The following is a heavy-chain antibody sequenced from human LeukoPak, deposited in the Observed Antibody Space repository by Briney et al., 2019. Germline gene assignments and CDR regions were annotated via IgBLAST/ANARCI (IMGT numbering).Heavy chain of an antibody. V-gene: IGHV4-39*07. CDR1: GGSISSSSYY. D-gene: IGHD3-22*01. Sequence: SETLSLTCTVSGGSISSSSYYWGWIRQPPGKGLEWIGSIYYSGSTYYNPSLKSRVTISVDTSKNQFSLKLSSVTAADTAVYYCARGTSSGYFQLYFDYWGQGTLVTVSS. CDR2: IYYSGST. CDR3: ARGTSSGYFQLYFDY. J-gene: IGHJ4*02.